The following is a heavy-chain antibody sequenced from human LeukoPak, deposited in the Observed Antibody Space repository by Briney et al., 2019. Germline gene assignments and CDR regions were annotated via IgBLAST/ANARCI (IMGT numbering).Heavy chain of an antibody. CDR1: GGSISSSSYY. Sequence: KSSETLSLTCTVSGGSISSSSYYWGWIRQPPGKGLEWIGSIYHSGSTYYNPSLKSRVTISVDTSKNQFSLKLSSVTAADTAVYYCARFSYCSGGSCHVDYWGQGTLVTVSS. D-gene: IGHD2-15*01. J-gene: IGHJ4*02. V-gene: IGHV4-39*07. CDR3: ARFSYCSGGSCHVDY. CDR2: IYHSGST.